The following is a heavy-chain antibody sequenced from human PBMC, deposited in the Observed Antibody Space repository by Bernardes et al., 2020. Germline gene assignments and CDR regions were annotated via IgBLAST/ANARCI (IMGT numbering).Heavy chain of an antibody. CDR2: INPDGSIA. Sequence: GGSLRLSCVASGFIFSDYWIHWLRLVPGKGLVWVARINPDGSIADYADSVKGRLTTSRDNAANTMFLHMTSLTVEDTGVYFCARPTKKLQVWKTSFDPWGQGTLVTVSS. CDR1: GFIFSDYW. V-gene: IGHV3-74*01. D-gene: IGHD3-16*01. CDR3: ARPTKKLQVWKTSFDP. J-gene: IGHJ5*01.